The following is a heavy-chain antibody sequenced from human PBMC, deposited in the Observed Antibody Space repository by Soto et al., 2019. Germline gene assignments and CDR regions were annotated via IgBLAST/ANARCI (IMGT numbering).Heavy chain of an antibody. CDR3: ARAVIWSPAGYFDY. J-gene: IGHJ4*02. CDR1: GGTFSSYT. Sequence: ASVKVSCKASGGTFSSYTISWVRQAPGQGLEWMGRIIPILGIANYAQKFQGRVTITADKSTSTAYMELSSLRSEDTAVYYCARAVIWSPAGYFDYWGQGTPVTVSS. CDR2: IIPILGIA. V-gene: IGHV1-69*02. D-gene: IGHD3-16*01.